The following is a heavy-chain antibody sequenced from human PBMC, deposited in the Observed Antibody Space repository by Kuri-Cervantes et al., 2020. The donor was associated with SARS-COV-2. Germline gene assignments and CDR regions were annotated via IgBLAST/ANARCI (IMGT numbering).Heavy chain of an antibody. D-gene: IGHD5-18*01. CDR2: IYYSGST. CDR3: ARGERGYSYGSYYYYMDV. Sequence: SETLSLTCTVSGGSISSHYWSWIRQPPGKGLEWIGYIYYSGSTNYNPSLKSRVTISVDTSKNQFSLKLSSVTATDTAVYYCARGERGYSYGSYYYYMDVWGKGTTVTVSS. J-gene: IGHJ6*03. CDR1: GGSISSHY. V-gene: IGHV4-59*11.